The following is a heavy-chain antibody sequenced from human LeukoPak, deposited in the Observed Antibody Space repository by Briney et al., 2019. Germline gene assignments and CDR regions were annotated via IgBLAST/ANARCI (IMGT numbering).Heavy chain of an antibody. D-gene: IGHD6-19*01. J-gene: IGHJ3*02. V-gene: IGHV3-23*01. Sequence: PGGSLRLSCAASGFTFSSYAMSWVRQAPGKGLEWVSAISCSGGSTYYADSVKGRFTISRDTSKNMLYLQITILTAEETADYYSAKDSRRIPGWYAFDIWGQGTMVTVSS. CDR3: AKDSRRIPGWYAFDI. CDR2: ISCSGGST. CDR1: GFTFSSYA.